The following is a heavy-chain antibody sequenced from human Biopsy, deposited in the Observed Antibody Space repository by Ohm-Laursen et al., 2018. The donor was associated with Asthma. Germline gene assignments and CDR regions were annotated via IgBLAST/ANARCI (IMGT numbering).Heavy chain of an antibody. J-gene: IGHJ6*02. Sequence: TLSLTCTVSGDSISSIDYYWSWIRQPPGRGLEWIGYIYNSGTTYYNPSLKSRITISKDTSKNQFSLKLSSVTAADTAVYYCARSYYVSSPYYYYGMDVWGQGITVTVSS. D-gene: IGHD3-22*01. V-gene: IGHV4-30-4*01. CDR1: GDSISSIDYY. CDR2: IYNSGTT. CDR3: ARSYYVSSPYYYYGMDV.